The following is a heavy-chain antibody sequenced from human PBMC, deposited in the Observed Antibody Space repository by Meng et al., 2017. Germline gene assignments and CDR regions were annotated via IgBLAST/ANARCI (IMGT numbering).Heavy chain of an antibody. J-gene: IGHJ3*02. D-gene: IGHD5-24*01. CDR3: ARDQGWLPFRDAFDI. Sequence: QVPLQESGPGLVKPSQTLSLTCTVSGGSISSGGYYWSWIRQHPGKGLEWIGYIYYSGSTYYNPSLKSRVTISVDTSKNQFSLKLSSVTAADTAVYYCARDQGWLPFRDAFDIWGQGAMVTVSS. V-gene: IGHV4-31*03. CDR1: GGSISSGGYY. CDR2: IYYSGST.